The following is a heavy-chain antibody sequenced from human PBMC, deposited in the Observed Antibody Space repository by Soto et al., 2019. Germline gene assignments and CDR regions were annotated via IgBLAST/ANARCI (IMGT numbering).Heavy chain of an antibody. J-gene: IGHJ4*02. CDR3: ARQGYYYDSSGYTYFDY. CDR1: GGSISSSSYY. V-gene: IGHV4-39*01. D-gene: IGHD3-22*01. CDR2: IYYSGST. Sequence: QLQLQESGPGLVKPSETLSLTCTVSGGSISSSSYYWGWIRQPPGKGLEWIGSIYYSGSTYYNPSLKSRVTISVDTSKNQFSLKLSSVTAADTAVYYCARQGYYYDSSGYTYFDYWGQGTLVTVSS.